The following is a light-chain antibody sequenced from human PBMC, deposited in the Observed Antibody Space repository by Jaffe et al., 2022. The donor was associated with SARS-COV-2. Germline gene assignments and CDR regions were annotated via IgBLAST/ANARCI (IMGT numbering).Light chain of an antibody. J-gene: IGLJ2*01. CDR3: SSYAGSNKLV. CDR2: EVT. Sequence: QSALTQPPSASGSPGQSVTISCTGTSSDVGDYNYVSWYQQHPGKAPKLMIYEVTKRPSGVPARFSGSKSGNTASLTVSGLQAEDEADYYCSSYAGSNKLVFGGGTKLTVL. CDR1: SSDVGDYNY. V-gene: IGLV2-8*01.